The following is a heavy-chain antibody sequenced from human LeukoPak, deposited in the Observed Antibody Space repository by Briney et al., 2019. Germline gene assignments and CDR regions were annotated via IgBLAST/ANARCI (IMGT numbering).Heavy chain of an antibody. CDR1: GGTFSGYA. CDR2: IIPIFGTA. D-gene: IGHD3-10*01. V-gene: IGHV1-69*05. Sequence: SVKVSCKASGGTFSGYAISWVRQAPGQGLEWMGGIIPIFGTANYAQKFQGRVTITTDESTSTAYMELSSLRSEDTAVYYCARVRYYYGSGSGHRPEAYFDYWGQGTLVTVSS. CDR3: ARVRYYYGSGSGHRPEAYFDY. J-gene: IGHJ4*02.